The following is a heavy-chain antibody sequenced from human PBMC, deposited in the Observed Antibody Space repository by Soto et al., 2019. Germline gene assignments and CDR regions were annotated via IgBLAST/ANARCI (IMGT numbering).Heavy chain of an antibody. CDR3: ARVVGIAAAGTISPFDY. J-gene: IGHJ4*02. V-gene: IGHV3-21*01. CDR2: ISSSSSYI. Sequence: PGGSLRLSCAASGFTFSSYSMNWVRQAPGKGLEWVSSISSSSSYIYYGDSVKGRFTISRDNAKNSLFLQMNSLRVEDSAVYYCARVVGIAAAGTISPFDYWGQGTLVTVSS. CDR1: GFTFSSYS. D-gene: IGHD6-13*01.